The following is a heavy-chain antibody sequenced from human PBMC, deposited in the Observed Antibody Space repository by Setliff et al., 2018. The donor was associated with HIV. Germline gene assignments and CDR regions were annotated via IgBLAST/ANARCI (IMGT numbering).Heavy chain of an antibody. V-gene: IGHV3-74*03. D-gene: IGHD3-10*01. J-gene: IGHJ6*02. CDR3: ARGYYGSDLQNAMDV. CDR2: LNTDGSST. Sequence: GGSLRLSCAASGFTFSSYWMHWVRKAPGKGLVWVSRLNTDGSSTKYADSVKGRFTISRDNAKNTLYLQMDSQRGEDTAVYYCARGYYGSDLQNAMDVWGQGTTVTVSS. CDR1: GFTFSSYW.